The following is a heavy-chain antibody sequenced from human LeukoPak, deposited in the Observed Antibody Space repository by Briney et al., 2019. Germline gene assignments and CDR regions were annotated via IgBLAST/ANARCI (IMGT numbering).Heavy chain of an antibody. CDR3: AREWAGYGSGSYYYY. V-gene: IGHV1-69*13. D-gene: IGHD3-10*01. CDR1: GGTFSSYA. CDR2: IIPLFGTA. Sequence: GASVKVSCKAPGGTFSSYAISWVRQAPGQGPEWMGGIIPLFGTANYAQKFLGRVIITADESTSTTYMYLSSLKSEDTAVYYCAREWAGYGSGSYYYYWGQGTLVTVSS. J-gene: IGHJ4*02.